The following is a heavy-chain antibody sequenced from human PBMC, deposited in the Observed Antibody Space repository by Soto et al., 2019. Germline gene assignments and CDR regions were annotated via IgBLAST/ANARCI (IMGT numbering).Heavy chain of an antibody. J-gene: IGHJ6*02. V-gene: IGHV1-69*01. CDR3: ARYRMSNYYYGMDV. D-gene: IGHD6-6*01. Sequence: QVQLVQSGAEVKKPGSSVKVSCKASGGTFSSYAISWVRQAPGQGLEWMGGIIHVLDTANYAQKFQGRVTITADESTSTAYLELSSLRSEDTAVYYCARYRMSNYYYGMDVWGQGTTGTVSS. CDR2: IIHVLDTA. CDR1: GGTFSSYA.